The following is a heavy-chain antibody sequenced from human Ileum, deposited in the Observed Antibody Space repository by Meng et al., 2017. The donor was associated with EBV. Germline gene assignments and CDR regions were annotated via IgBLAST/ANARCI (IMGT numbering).Heavy chain of an antibody. CDR3: ATSRIAKFDR. CDR1: GDGVSSDKTA. J-gene: IGHJ5*02. Sequence: QLQLQESGPGLVQPSQSLSLSCVISGDGVSSDKTAWNWIRQSPSRGLEWLGRTYRRSRWYYDYALSVKSRINISPDTSKNQVSLQLNSVTDEDTGIYYCATSRIAKFDRWGQGTLVTVSS. CDR2: TYRRSRWYY. V-gene: IGHV6-1*01.